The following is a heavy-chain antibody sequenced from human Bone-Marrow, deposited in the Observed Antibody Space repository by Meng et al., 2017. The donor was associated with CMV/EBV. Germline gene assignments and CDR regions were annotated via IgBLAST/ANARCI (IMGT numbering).Heavy chain of an antibody. CDR2: ISSSSSYI. CDR1: GFTFSSYS. V-gene: IGHV3-21*01. CDR3: ARDNHVVVILYGMDV. J-gene: IGHJ6*02. D-gene: IGHD2-21*01. Sequence: LSLTCAASGFTFSSYSMNWVRQAPGKGLEWVSSISSSSSYIYYADSVKGRFTISRDNAKNSLYLQMNSLRAEDTAVYYCARDNHVVVILYGMDVWGQGTTVTVSS.